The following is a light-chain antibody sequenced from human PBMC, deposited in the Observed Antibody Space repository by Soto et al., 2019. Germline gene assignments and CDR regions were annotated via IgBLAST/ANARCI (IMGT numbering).Light chain of an antibody. CDR2: KAS. Sequence: IQMTQSPSTLSGSVGDRVTITCRASQTISSWLAWYQQKPGKAPKLLIYKASTLKSGVPSRFSGSGSGTEFTLTISSLQSEDFAVYYCQQYTNWPPITFGQGTRLEIK. CDR3: QQYTNWPPIT. CDR1: QTISSW. J-gene: IGKJ5*01. V-gene: IGKV1-5*03.